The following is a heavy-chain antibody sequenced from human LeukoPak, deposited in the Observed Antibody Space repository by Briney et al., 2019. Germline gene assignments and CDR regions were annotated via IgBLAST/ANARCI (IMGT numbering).Heavy chain of an antibody. D-gene: IGHD2-2*01. CDR1: GGSISSYY. Sequence: PSETLSLTCTVSGGSISSYYWSWIRQPAGKGLEWIGLIYTSGSTNYNPSLKSRVTMSVDTSKNQFSRNLSSVTAADTAVYYCARTYCSSTSCYFHYYYYMDVW. V-gene: IGHV4-4*07. CDR2: IYTSGST. J-gene: IGHJ6*03. CDR3: ARTYCSSTSCYFHYYYYMDV.